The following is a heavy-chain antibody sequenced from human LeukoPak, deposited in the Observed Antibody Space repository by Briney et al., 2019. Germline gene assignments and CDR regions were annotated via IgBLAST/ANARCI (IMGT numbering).Heavy chain of an antibody. CDR1: GYTFTNYG. J-gene: IGHJ4*02. Sequence: ASVKVSCKASGYTFTNYGISLVRQAPGRGLEWMGWISAYNGNKNYAQKVQGRVAMTTDTSTSTAYMELRSLRSDDTAVYYCARGYYSSSLYSFDYWGQGTLVTVSS. CDR3: ARGYYSSSLYSFDY. V-gene: IGHV1-18*01. CDR2: ISAYNGNK. D-gene: IGHD6-13*01.